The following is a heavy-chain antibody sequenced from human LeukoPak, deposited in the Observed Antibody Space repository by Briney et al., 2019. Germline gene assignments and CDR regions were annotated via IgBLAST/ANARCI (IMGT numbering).Heavy chain of an antibody. V-gene: IGHV1-8*01. CDR1: GYTFTSYE. CDR3: ARGYGSGSYYNDPEGY. Sequence: WASVKVSCKTAGYTFTSYEINWVRQAPGQGLEWMGWMNPNSGNTGYARKFQDRVTMTRNTFTRTAYMELISLRSEDTAVYYCARGYGSGSYYNDPEGYWGKGTLVTVSS. J-gene: IGHJ4*02. CDR2: MNPNSGNT. D-gene: IGHD3-10*01.